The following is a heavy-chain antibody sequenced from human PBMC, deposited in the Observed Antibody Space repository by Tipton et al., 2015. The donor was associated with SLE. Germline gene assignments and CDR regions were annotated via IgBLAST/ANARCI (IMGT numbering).Heavy chain of an antibody. Sequence: TLSLTCTVSGGSISSHYWSWIRQPPGKGLEWIGYISYSETTNYNPSLKSRVTISVDTSKNQFSLKLRSVTAADTAIYYCAGAVGTAAGLRDYWGRGTLVTVSS. CDR3: AGAVGTAAGLRDY. CDR2: ISYSETT. D-gene: IGHD6-13*01. J-gene: IGHJ4*02. V-gene: IGHV4-59*11. CDR1: GGSISSHY.